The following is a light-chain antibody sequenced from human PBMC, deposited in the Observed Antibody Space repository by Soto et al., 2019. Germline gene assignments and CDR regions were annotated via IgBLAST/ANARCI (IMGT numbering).Light chain of an antibody. J-gene: IGKJ2*02. V-gene: IGKV3-20*01. CDR1: QSVSSNY. CDR3: QQYGNSPCT. CDR2: GAS. Sequence: EIVLTQSPGILSLSPGERATLSCRASQSVSSNYLAWFQQKPGQAPRLLITGASSRATGIPDRFSGSGSGTDFPLTISRLEPEDFAVYYCQQYGNSPCTFGQGTKLEIK.